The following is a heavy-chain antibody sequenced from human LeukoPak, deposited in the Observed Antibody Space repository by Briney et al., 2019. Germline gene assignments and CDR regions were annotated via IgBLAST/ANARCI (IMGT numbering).Heavy chain of an antibody. D-gene: IGHD2-2*01. CDR3: ARDYCSSTSCYSLFDY. CDR1: GYTFTSYD. CDR2: MNPNSGNT. Sequence: ASVKVSCKASGYTFTSYDINWVRQATGQGLEWMGWMNPNSGNTGYAQKFQGRVTMTRNTSISTAYMELSSLRSEDTAVYYCARDYCSSTSCYSLFDYWGQGTLVTVSS. V-gene: IGHV1-8*01. J-gene: IGHJ4*02.